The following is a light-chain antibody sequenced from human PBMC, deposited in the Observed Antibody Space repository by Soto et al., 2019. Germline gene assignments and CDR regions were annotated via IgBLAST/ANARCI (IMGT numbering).Light chain of an antibody. CDR3: QQRSNWPWT. CDR1: QSVSSY. Sequence: EIVLTQSTAALSLSPGERATLSCRACQSVSSYLAWYQQKPGQAPRLLIYDASNRATGIPARFSGSGSGTDFTLAISSLEPEGFAVYYCQQRSNWPWTCGQGTKV. V-gene: IGKV3-11*01. J-gene: IGKJ1*01. CDR2: DAS.